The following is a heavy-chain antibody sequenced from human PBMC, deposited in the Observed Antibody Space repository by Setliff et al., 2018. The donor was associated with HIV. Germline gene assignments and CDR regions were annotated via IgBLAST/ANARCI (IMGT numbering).Heavy chain of an antibody. CDR3: AADLAEYGSGEFDN. V-gene: IGHV3-49*04. Sequence: GGSLRLSCTASGFTFGDYAMAWVRQAPGKGLDWVAFIRSEGYGGTTENAASVKGRFTVSRDDSTNSVLLQMSSLKIEDTAVYYCAADLAEYGSGEFDNWGQGTLVTVSS. J-gene: IGHJ4*02. CDR1: GFTFGDYA. D-gene: IGHD3-10*01. CDR2: IRSEGYGGTT.